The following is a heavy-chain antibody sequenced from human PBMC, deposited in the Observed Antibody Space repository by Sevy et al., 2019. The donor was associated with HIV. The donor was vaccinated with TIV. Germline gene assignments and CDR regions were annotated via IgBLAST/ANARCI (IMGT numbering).Heavy chain of an antibody. CDR3: ARDAARVIVPTAGFDS. Sequence: GGSLRLSCVASGFTFRSFSMHRVRQAPSKGLEWVAAIWYDGRTERYADSVQGRFTISRDNSKKTLYLQMNSLRDEDTAIYYCARDAARVIVPTAGFDSWGQGTLVTVSS. CDR1: GFTFRSFS. CDR2: IWYDGRTE. J-gene: IGHJ5*01. V-gene: IGHV3-33*01. D-gene: IGHD1-1*01.